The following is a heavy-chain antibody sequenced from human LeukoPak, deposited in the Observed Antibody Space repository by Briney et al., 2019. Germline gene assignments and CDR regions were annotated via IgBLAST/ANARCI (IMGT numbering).Heavy chain of an antibody. D-gene: IGHD3-22*01. CDR2: IRSKANSYAT. CDR3: TRRLNYYDSSGSDY. V-gene: IGHV3-73*01. CDR1: GFTFGGSA. J-gene: IGHJ4*02. Sequence: PGGSLRLSXAASGFTFGGSAMHWVRQSSGKGLEWLGRIRSKANSYATAYAASVKGRFTISRDDSKNTAYLQMNSLKTEDTAVYYCTRRLNYYDSSGSDYWGQGTLVTVSS.